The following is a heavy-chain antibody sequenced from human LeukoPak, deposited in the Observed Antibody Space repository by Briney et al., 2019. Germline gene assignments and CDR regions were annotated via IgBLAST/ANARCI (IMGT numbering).Heavy chain of an antibody. CDR3: AKRRGNIVLMVYALFDY. D-gene: IGHD2-8*01. CDR2: ISGSGGST. CDR1: GFTFSSYA. V-gene: IGHV3-23*01. J-gene: IGHJ4*02. Sequence: GGSLRLSCAASGFTFSSYAMSWVRQAPGKGLEWVSAISGSGGSTYYADSVKGRFTISRDNSKNTLYLQMNSLRAEDTAVYYCAKRRGNIVLMVYALFDYWGQGTLVTVSS.